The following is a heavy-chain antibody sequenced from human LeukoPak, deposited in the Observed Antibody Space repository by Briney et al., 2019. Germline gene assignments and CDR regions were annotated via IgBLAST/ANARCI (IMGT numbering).Heavy chain of an antibody. D-gene: IGHD3-22*01. CDR1: GFIYSSYS. J-gene: IGHJ4*02. CDR2: INTISSYI. V-gene: IGHV3-21*01. Sequence: KSGGSLSLSCAASGFIYSSYSLNCVRQAPGKGLEWVSSINTISSYIYYADSVKGRFTISRDNAKNSLSLQMNSLRVEDTAVYYWARLRRNSDSGGYYYYYDYWGQGTLVTVSS. CDR3: ARLRRNSDSGGYYYYYDY.